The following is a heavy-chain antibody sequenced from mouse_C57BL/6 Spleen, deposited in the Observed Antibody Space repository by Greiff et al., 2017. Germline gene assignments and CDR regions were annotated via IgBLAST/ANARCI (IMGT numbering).Heavy chain of an antibody. CDR3: ARGRITTNWYFDV. CDR1: GYAFSSYW. Sequence: VQLQQSGAELVKPGASVKISCKASGYAFSSYWMNWVKQRPGQGLEWIGQIYPGDGDTNYNGKFKGKATLTADKSSSTAYMQHSSLTSEDSAVYFCARGRITTNWYFDVWGTGTTVTVSS. V-gene: IGHV1-80*01. CDR2: IYPGDGDT. D-gene: IGHD1-1*01. J-gene: IGHJ1*03.